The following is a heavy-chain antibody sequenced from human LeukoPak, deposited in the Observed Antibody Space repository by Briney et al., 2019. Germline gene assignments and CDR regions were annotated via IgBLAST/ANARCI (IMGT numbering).Heavy chain of an antibody. D-gene: IGHD3-10*01. V-gene: IGHV4-61*01. CDR2: IYYSGST. CDR3: ARFLWFGGPFDP. Sequence: SETLSLTCTVSGGSVSSDSYYWNWVRQPPGKGLEWIGYIYYSGSTNNNPSLKSRVSIPVDTSKNQFSLKLSSVTAADAAVYYCARFLWFGGPFDPWGQGTLVTVSS. J-gene: IGHJ5*02. CDR1: GGSVSSDSYY.